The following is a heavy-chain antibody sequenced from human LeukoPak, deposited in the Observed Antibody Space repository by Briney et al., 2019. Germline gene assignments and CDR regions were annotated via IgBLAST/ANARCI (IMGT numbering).Heavy chain of an antibody. CDR2: IKQDGSEK. CDR3: ARGPAVVAATSYFDY. D-gene: IGHD2-15*01. CDR1: GFTFSSYW. V-gene: IGHV3-7*01. J-gene: IGHJ4*02. Sequence: GGSLRHSCAASGFTFSSYWMSWVRQAPGKGLEWVANIKQDGSEKYYVDSVKGRFTISRDNAKNSLYLQMNSLRAEDTAVYYCARGPAVVAATSYFDYWGQGTLVTVSS.